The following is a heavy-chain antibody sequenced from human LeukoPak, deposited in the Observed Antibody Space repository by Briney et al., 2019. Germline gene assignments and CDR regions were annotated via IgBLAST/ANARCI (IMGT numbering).Heavy chain of an antibody. Sequence: SETLSLTCPVSGVSISSSYWSWIRQPPGKGLEGMGYFYYTGSTNYNPSLKSRVTMSVDTSKNQFSLKLSSVTAADTAVYYCARAPTIAAALGYWGQGTLVTVSS. D-gene: IGHD6-13*01. J-gene: IGHJ4*02. CDR1: GVSISSSY. CDR3: ARAPTIAAALGY. V-gene: IGHV4-59*01. CDR2: FYYTGST.